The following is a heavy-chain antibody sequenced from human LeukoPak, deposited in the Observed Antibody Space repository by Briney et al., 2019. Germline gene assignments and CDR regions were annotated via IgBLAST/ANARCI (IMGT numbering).Heavy chain of an antibody. D-gene: IGHD2-21*02. J-gene: IGHJ4*02. Sequence: SETLSLTCTVSGYSISSGYFWGWMRPPPGEGLEWIGSIYHSVTTHYNPSLKSRVTISLDTSKNQFSLKLSSVTAADTAVYYCSRAYCVGDCSVLHIDFDYWGQGTLVTVSS. CDR2: IYHSVTT. CDR3: SRAYCVGDCSVLHIDFDY. CDR1: GYSISSGYF. V-gene: IGHV4-38-2*02.